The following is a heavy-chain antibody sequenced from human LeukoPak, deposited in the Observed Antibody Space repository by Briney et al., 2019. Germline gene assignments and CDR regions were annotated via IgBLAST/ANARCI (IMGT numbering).Heavy chain of an antibody. D-gene: IGHD3-22*01. CDR1: RGSITDNY. Sequence: SETLSLTCTVSRGSITDNYWSWIRQPPGKGPEWIGYVYSSGSTNYNPSLRSRVTISVDTSKNQFSLKLTSVTAADTAVYYCARAPYYYDNSGYFRFDYWGQGTLVTVSS. J-gene: IGHJ4*02. V-gene: IGHV4-59*01. CDR2: VYSSGST. CDR3: ARAPYYYDNSGYFRFDY.